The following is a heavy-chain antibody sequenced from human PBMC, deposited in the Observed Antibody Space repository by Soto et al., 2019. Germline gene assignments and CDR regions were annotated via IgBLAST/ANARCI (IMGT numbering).Heavy chain of an antibody. D-gene: IGHD3-10*01. V-gene: IGHV2-5*02. J-gene: IGHJ5*02. CDR3: AHVYSFASRYNWFDP. Sequence: SGPTLVNPTQTLTLTCTFSGFSLTTSKVGVGWIRQPPGKALEWLALIYWDDDEHYSPSLESRLTITKDTSKNQVLLTMTNMDPVDTATYSCAHVYSFASRYNWFDPWGQGTLVTVSS. CDR2: IYWDDDE. CDR1: GFSLTTSKVG.